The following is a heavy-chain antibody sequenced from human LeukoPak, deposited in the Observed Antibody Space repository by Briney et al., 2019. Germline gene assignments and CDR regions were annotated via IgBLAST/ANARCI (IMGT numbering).Heavy chain of an antibody. CDR3: ARVIDVAAAGYFDS. D-gene: IGHD6-13*01. Sequence: PSETLSLTCAVFGGSFSGYYRSWIRQSPGKGLEWIGEINHSGTTRYNPSLKSRVTMSVDTSQNQFSLNLGSVTAADTALYYCARVIDVAAAGYFDSWGQGTQVTVSS. J-gene: IGHJ4*02. CDR2: INHSGTT. V-gene: IGHV4-34*01. CDR1: GGSFSGYY.